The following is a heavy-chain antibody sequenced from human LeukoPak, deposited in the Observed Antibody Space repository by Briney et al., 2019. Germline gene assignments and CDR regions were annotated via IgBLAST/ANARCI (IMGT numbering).Heavy chain of an antibody. V-gene: IGHV3-30*02. J-gene: IGHJ4*02. CDR3: AKPRPGGSTEPFDS. CDR1: AFSFSSYA. Sequence: PGGSLRLSCVASAFSFSSYAMHWVRQAPGKGLESVAFIRFDSTGEEYADSVKGRFTISRDNSKNTLYLQMNSLRAEDTAVYYCAKPRPGGSTEPFDSWGQGTLVTVSS. CDR2: IRFDSTGE. D-gene: IGHD1-26*01.